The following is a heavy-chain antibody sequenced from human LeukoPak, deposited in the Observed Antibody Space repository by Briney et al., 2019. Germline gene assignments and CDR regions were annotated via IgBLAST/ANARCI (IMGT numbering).Heavy chain of an antibody. Sequence: AGGSLRLSCATSGFTIGKSDMAWVRQAPGKGLEWVSIVYTGGRTFHADSVKGRFTMSRHQSKNTVGLQMNSLRSEDTALYYCARGSMPGTGLPFDYWGQGTQVSVSS. CDR3: ARGSMPGTGLPFDY. CDR2: VYTGGRT. J-gene: IGHJ4*02. V-gene: IGHV3-53*04. D-gene: IGHD3-9*01. CDR1: GFTIGKSD.